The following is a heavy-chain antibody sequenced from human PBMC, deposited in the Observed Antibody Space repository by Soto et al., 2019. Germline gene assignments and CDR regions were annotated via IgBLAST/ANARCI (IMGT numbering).Heavy chain of an antibody. CDR2: IAYGGSNI. J-gene: IGHJ6*02. CDR3: AKDGPYSLNPDILPGSYYGMDV. CDR1: GFTFSAYG. Sequence: QVQLVESGGGVVQPGRSLRLSCAASGFTFSAYGMHWVRQAPGKGLEWVAVIAYGGSNIYYADSVKGRFTISRDNSKNXXDXQXXSRRAEDTAVYYCAKDGPYSLNPDILPGSYYGMDVWGHGTTVTVSS. D-gene: IGHD3-9*01. V-gene: IGHV3-30*18.